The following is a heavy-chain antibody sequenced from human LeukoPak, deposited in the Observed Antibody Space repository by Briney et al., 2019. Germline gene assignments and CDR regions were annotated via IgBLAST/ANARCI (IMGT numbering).Heavy chain of an antibody. CDR1: GFTFSRYW. J-gene: IGHJ4*02. D-gene: IGHD3-10*01. V-gene: IGHV3-7*01. CDR2: IKEDGSEQ. Sequence: GGSLRLSCAASGFTFSRYWMSWVRQAPGKGLEWVANIKEDGSEQYYPDSVKGRFTISRDNVKNSLYLQINSLRAEDTAVYYCARDSFEIDIDYWGQGTLVTVSS. CDR3: ARDSFEIDIDY.